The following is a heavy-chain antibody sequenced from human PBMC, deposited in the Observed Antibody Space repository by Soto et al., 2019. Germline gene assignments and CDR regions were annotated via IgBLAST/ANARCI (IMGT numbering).Heavy chain of an antibody. D-gene: IGHD6-19*01. J-gene: IGHJ6*02. CDR1: GYTFTSYG. CDR3: ARGDPPVAGDYYYYGMDV. V-gene: IGHV1-18*01. CDR2: ISAYNGNT. Sequence: VASVKVSCKASGYTFTSYGISWVRQAPGQGLEWMGWISAYNGNTDYAQKLQGRVTMTTDTSTSTAYMELRSLRSADTAVYYCARGDPPVAGDYYYYGMDVWGQGTTVTVSS.